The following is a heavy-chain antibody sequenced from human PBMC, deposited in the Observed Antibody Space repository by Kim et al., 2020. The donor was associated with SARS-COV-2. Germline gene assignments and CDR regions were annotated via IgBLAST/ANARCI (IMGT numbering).Heavy chain of an antibody. CDR1: GFTFSNYA. CDR2: ISGSGGST. CDR3: AKDFQYYDVLTGLDY. V-gene: IGHV3-23*01. D-gene: IGHD3-9*01. J-gene: IGHJ4*02. Sequence: GGSLRLSCIASGFTFSNYAMSWVRQAPGKGLEWVSAISGSGGSTYYADSVKGRFTISRDNSKNTLFLLMNSLRAEDTAIYYCAKDFQYYDVLTGLDYWGQGTLVTVSS.